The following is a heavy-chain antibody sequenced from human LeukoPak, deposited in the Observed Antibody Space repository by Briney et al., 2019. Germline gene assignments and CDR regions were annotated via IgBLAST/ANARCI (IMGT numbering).Heavy chain of an antibody. V-gene: IGHV3-23*01. Sequence: PGGSLRLSCAASGFTFSSYAMTWVRQAPGKGLEWVSAVTGSGGTAFYADSVKGRFTISRDNSKNTLYLQMNSLRAEDAAVYYCARDQVGATTVGAFDIWGQGTMVTVSS. CDR3: ARDQVGATTVGAFDI. D-gene: IGHD1-26*01. CDR1: GFTFSSYA. CDR2: VTGSGGTA. J-gene: IGHJ3*02.